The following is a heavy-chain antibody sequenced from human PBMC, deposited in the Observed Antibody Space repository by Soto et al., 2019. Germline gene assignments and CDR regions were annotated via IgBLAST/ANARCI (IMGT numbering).Heavy chain of an antibody. D-gene: IGHD3-3*01. Sequence: ASVKVSCKASGYIFTNYGISWVRQAPGQGLEWMVWISAYNSNTNYAQKVQGRVTMTIDISTRTAYMELRSLTSDDTAVYYCAREPPLNGHFDFWTVRSGWLDPWGQGTLVTVSS. CDR3: AREPPLNGHFDFWTVRSGWLDP. J-gene: IGHJ5*02. V-gene: IGHV1-18*01. CDR1: GYIFTNYG. CDR2: ISAYNSNT.